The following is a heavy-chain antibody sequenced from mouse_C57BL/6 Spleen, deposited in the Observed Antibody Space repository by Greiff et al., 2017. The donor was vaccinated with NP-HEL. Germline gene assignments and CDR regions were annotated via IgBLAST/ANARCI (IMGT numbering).Heavy chain of an antibody. J-gene: IGHJ4*01. D-gene: IGHD1-1*01. CDR1: GYTFTSYW. CDR3: ARQTTVVANAMDY. Sequence: QVQLQQPGAELVRPGTSVKLSCKASGYTFTSYWMHWVKPRPGQGLEWIGVIDPSDSYPHYNHKFKGKATLTGATASRTAYMQLSSLTSEDSAVYYCARQTTVVANAMDYWGQGTSVTVSS. V-gene: IGHV1-59*01. CDR2: IDPSDSYP.